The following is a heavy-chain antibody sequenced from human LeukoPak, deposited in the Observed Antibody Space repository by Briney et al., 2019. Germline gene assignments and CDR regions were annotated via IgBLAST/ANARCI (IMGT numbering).Heavy chain of an antibody. V-gene: IGHV4-4*09. CDR3: ARLTGGGSYWGYFDY. CDR2: ISASGNT. CDR1: GASIPSSYY. Sequence: SETLSLTCSVSGASIPSSYYWSWIRQPPGKGLECIGYISASGNTNYNPSLKSRVTISVDTSKSQFSLNLSSVTAADTAIYYCARLTGGGSYWGYFDYWGQGNLVTVSS. J-gene: IGHJ4*02. D-gene: IGHD1-26*01.